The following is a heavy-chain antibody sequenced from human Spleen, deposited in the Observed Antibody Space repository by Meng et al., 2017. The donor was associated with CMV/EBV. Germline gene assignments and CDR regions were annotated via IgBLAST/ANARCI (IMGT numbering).Heavy chain of an antibody. J-gene: IGHJ6*02. CDR1: GFTFSSYW. Sequence: GESLKISCAASGFTFSSYWMSWVRQAPGKGLEWVAFIRYDGSNKYYADSVKGRFTISRDNAKNSLYLQMNSLRPEDTALYYCARDGCRSSTLACYYYGMDVWGQGTTVTVSS. D-gene: IGHD6-13*01. CDR3: ARDGCRSSTLACYYYGMDV. V-gene: IGHV3-30*02. CDR2: IRYDGSNK.